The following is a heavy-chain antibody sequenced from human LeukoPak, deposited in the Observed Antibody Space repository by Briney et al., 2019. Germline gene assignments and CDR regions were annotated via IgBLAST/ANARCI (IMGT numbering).Heavy chain of an antibody. CDR2: INSDGSST. D-gene: IGHD3-22*01. V-gene: IGHV3-74*01. CDR3: ARVPGYYYDSSGYYFDY. Sequence: PGGSLRLSCAASGFTIDDYAMHWVRQAPGKGLEWVSRINSDGSSTSYADSVKGRFTISRDNAKNTLYLQMNSLRAEDTAVYYCARVPGYYYDSSGYYFDYWGQGTLVTVSS. J-gene: IGHJ4*02. CDR1: GFTIDDYA.